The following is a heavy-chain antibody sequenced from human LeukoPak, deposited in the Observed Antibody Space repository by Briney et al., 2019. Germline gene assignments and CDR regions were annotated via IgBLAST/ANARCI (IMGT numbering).Heavy chain of an antibody. D-gene: IGHD3-3*01. CDR2: IKQDGSVK. V-gene: IGHV3-7*03. CDR3: ARDDVGGHTGFGVVSGYYGMDV. Sequence: GGSLRLSCAASEFTFSNYWMSWVRQAPGKGLEWVANIKQDGSVKYYVDSVKGRFTISRDNAKNSVYLQMNSLRAEDTAVYYCARDDVGGHTGFGVVSGYYGMDVWGQGTTVTVSS. CDR1: EFTFSNYW. J-gene: IGHJ6*02.